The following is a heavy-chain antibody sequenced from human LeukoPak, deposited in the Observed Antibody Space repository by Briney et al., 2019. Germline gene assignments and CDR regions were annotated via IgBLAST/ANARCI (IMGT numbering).Heavy chain of an antibody. Sequence: GGSLRLSCAASGFTFSDYSMNWVRQAPGKGLEWVSYISSGSSTIYYADSVKGRFTISRDNAKKSLYLQMNSLRAEDTAVYYCATYSSLNRREFQYWGQGTLLTVSS. D-gene: IGHD3-22*01. CDR1: GFTFSDYS. J-gene: IGHJ1*01. V-gene: IGHV3-48*04. CDR2: ISSGSSTI. CDR3: ATYSSLNRREFQY.